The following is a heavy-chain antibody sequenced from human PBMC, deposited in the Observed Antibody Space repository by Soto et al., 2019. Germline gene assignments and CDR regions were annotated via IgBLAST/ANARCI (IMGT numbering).Heavy chain of an antibody. CDR1: GYTFTSYA. J-gene: IGHJ6*03. CDR2: INAGNGNT. D-gene: IGHD6-19*01. V-gene: IGHV1-3*01. CDR3: ARGSKYLAGLYYYYYMDV. Sequence: QVQLVQSGAEVKKPGASVKVSCKASGYTFTSYAMHWVRQAPGQRLEWMGWINAGNGNTKYSQKVQGRVTITRDTSASTAYMELSSLRSEDTAVYYCARGSKYLAGLYYYYYMDVWGKGTTVTVSS.